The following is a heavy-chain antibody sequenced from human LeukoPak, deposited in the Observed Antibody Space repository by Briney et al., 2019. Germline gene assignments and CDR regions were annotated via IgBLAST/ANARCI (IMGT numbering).Heavy chain of an antibody. CDR2: IYYSGNT. V-gene: IGHV4-59*01. CDR3: ARDSGLPSVRGVIMHWFDP. D-gene: IGHD3-10*02. CDR1: GGSISSYY. Sequence: SETLSLTYTVSGGSISSYYWSWIRQPPGKGLEWIGYIYYSGNTNYNPSLKSRVTISVDTSKNQFSLKLSSVTAADTAVCYCARDSGLPSVRGVIMHWFDPWGQGTLVTVSS. J-gene: IGHJ5*02.